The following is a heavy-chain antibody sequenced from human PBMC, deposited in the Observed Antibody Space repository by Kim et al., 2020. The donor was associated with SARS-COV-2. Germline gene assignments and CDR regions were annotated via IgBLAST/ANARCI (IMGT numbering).Heavy chain of an antibody. CDR2: INTNTGNP. Sequence: ASVKVSCKASGYTFTSYAMNWVRQAPGQGLEWMGWINTNTGNPTYAQGFTGRFVFSLDTSVSTAYLQISSLKAEDTAVYYYASSRYDFWSGYYLYYYYYGMDVWGQGTTVTVSS. D-gene: IGHD3-3*01. V-gene: IGHV7-4-1*02. CDR3: ASSRYDFWSGYYLYYYYYGMDV. J-gene: IGHJ6*02. CDR1: GYTFTSYA.